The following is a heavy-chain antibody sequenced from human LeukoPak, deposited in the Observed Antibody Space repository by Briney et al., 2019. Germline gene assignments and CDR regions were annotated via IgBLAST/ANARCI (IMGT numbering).Heavy chain of an antibody. CDR1: GFTFDDYA. V-gene: IGHV3-9*01. CDR3: AKASEGFDP. CDR2: ISWNSGSI. Sequence: GGSLRLSCAASGFTFDDYAMHWVRQAPGKGLEWVSGISWNSGSIGYADSVKGRFTISRDDAKNSLYLQMNSLRAEDTALYYCAKASEGFDPWGQGTLVTVSS. J-gene: IGHJ5*02. D-gene: IGHD3-10*01.